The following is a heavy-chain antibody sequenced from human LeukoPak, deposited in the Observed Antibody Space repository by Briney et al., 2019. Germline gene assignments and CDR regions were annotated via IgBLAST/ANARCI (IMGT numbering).Heavy chain of an antibody. Sequence: PGRSPRLSCAASGFTFSTYSMHWVRLAPGKGLEWVAIISYDGSNGYYADSVKGRFIISRDNSKNILYLQMNSLRVEDTAVYYCASAKSSSWHYFEYWGQGTLVTVSS. J-gene: IGHJ4*02. CDR1: GFTFSTYS. CDR2: ISYDGSNG. D-gene: IGHD2-2*01. V-gene: IGHV3-30-3*01. CDR3: ASAKSSSWHYFEY.